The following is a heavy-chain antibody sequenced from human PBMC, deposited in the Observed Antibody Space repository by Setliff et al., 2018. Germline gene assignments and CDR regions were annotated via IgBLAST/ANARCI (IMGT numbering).Heavy chain of an antibody. CDR1: GFTFRKFA. CDR2: ISGDGEST. Sequence: GGSLRLSCAASGFTFRKFAMSWVRQAPGKGLEWVSAISGDGESTFYAGSVKGRFTISRDNSESTVFLQVNSLRAEDTAIYYCAKVQESIVGASHYWGQGTLVTVSS. CDR3: AKVQESIVGASHY. D-gene: IGHD1-26*01. V-gene: IGHV3-23*01. J-gene: IGHJ4*02.